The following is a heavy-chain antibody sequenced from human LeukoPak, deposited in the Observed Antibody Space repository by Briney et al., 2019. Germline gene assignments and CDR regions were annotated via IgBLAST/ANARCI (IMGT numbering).Heavy chain of an antibody. CDR3: ARWGDIVVVPAAMAYFDY. CDR1: GGTFSSYA. V-gene: IGHV1-69*13. Sequence: SVKVSCKASGGTFSSYAISWVRQAPGQGLEWMGGIIPIFGTANYARKFQGRVTITADESTSTAYMELSSLRSEDTAVYYCARWGDIVVVPAAMAYFDYWGQGTLVTVSS. CDR2: IIPIFGTA. J-gene: IGHJ4*02. D-gene: IGHD2-2*01.